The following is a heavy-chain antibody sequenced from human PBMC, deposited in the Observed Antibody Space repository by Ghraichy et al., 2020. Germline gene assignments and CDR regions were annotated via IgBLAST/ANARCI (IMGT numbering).Heavy chain of an antibody. J-gene: IGHJ4*02. CDR2: ISGSGGST. D-gene: IGHD3-22*01. V-gene: IGHV3-23*01. CDR3: AKGGDGRYYDSSGSSPDY. CDR1: GFTFSSYA. Sequence: GGSLRLSCAASGFTFSSYAMSWVRQAPGKGLEWVSAISGSGGSTYYADSVKGRFTISRDNSKNTLYLQMNSLRAEDTAVYYCAKGGDGRYYDSSGSSPDYWGQGTLVTVSS.